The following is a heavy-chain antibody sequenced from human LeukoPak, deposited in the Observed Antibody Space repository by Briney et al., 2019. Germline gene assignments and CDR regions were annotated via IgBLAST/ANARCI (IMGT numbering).Heavy chain of an antibody. J-gene: IGHJ4*02. CDR3: ATDLGSGWYFSVVY. D-gene: IGHD6-19*01. CDR1: GYTLTELS. CDR2: FDPEDGET. V-gene: IGHV1-24*01. Sequence: ASVKVSCNVSGYTLTELSMHWVRQAPGKGLEWMGGFDPEDGETIYAQKFQGRVTMTEDTSTDTAYMELSSLRSEDTAVYYCATDLGSGWYFSVVYWGQGTLVTVSS.